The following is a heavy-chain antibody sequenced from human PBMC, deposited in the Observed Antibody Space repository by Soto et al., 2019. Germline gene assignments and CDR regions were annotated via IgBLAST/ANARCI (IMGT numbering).Heavy chain of an antibody. J-gene: IGHJ4*02. CDR1: GGSFSGYY. D-gene: IGHD3-3*01. V-gene: IGHV4-34*01. CDR3: ARGRRTKELRFLEWLSPPFDY. Sequence: SETLSLTCAVYGGSFSGYYWSWIRQPQGKGLEWIGEINHSGSTNYNPSLKSRVTISVDTSKNQFSLKLSSVTAADTAVYYCARGRRTKELRFLEWLSPPFDYWGQGTLVTVSS. CDR2: INHSGST.